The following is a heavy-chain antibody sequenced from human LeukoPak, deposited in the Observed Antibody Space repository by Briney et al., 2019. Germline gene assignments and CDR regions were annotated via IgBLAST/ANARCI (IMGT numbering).Heavy chain of an antibody. CDR3: ARSFSPNYYDLLDY. Sequence: SETLSLTCTVSGGSISTYYWRWIRQPPGKGLEWIGYIYYSGSTNYNPSLKSRVTISLYTSKNQFSLKLNSVTAADTAMYYCARSFSPNYYDLLDYWGQGTLVTVSS. CDR1: GGSISTYY. CDR2: IYYSGST. J-gene: IGHJ4*02. V-gene: IGHV4-59*01. D-gene: IGHD3-22*01.